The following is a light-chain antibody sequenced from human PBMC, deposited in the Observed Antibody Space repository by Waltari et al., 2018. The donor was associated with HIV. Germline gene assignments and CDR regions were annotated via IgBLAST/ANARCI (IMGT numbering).Light chain of an antibody. CDR2: GNS. J-gene: IGLJ2*01. V-gene: IGLV1-44*01. CDR1: RFNTGSNS. CDR3: AAWDDNLNAL. Sequence: QSVLRQPPSASGTPGQRVTISCSGGRFNTGSNSVSWYQQLPGMAPKLLIYGNSQRPSGVPDRFSGSKSGTSASLAISGLQSDDEADYYCAAWDDNLNALFGGGTKLTVL.